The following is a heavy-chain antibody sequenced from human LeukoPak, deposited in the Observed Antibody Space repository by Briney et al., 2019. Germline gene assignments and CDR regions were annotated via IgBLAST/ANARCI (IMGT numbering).Heavy chain of an antibody. V-gene: IGHV4-59*01. Sequence: SETLSLTCTVSGGSISSYYWSWIRQPPGKGLEWIGYIYYSGSTNYNPSLKSRVTISVDTSKNQFSLKLSSVTAADTAVYYCARPKYXYDPYAFDIWGQGTMVTVSS. CDR2: IYYSGST. D-gene: IGHD3-22*01. CDR3: ARPKYXYDPYAFDI. CDR1: GGSISSYY. J-gene: IGHJ3*02.